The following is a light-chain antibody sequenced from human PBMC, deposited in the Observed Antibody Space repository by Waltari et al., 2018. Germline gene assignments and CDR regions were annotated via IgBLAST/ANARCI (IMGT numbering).Light chain of an antibody. CDR3: QHYVRLPVT. CDR2: ASS. J-gene: IGKJ1*01. Sequence: EIVLTQSPGTLSLSPGEIATLPCRASENISQCLTLYQHKPCQAPSLLIYASSTTATGIPDRFSGSGFGTDFSLNISSLEPEDFAVYYCQHYVRLPVTFGQGTKVEIK. V-gene: IGKV3-20*01. CDR1: ENISQC.